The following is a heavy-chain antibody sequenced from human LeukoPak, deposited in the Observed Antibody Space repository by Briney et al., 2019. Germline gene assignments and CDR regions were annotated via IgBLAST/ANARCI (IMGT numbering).Heavy chain of an antibody. CDR2: INHSGST. D-gene: IGHD6-25*01. CDR1: GGSFSGYY. CDR3: ARDSRSAPSQGSAFDY. Sequence: SETLSLTCAVYGGSFSGYYWSWIRQPPGKGLEWIGEINHSGSTNYNPSLKSRVTISVDTSKNQFSLKLSSVTAADTAVYYCARDSRSAPSQGSAFDYWGQGTLVTVSS. J-gene: IGHJ4*02. V-gene: IGHV4-34*01.